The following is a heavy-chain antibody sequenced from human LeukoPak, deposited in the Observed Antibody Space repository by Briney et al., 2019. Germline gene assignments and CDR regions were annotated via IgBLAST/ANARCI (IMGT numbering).Heavy chain of an antibody. J-gene: IGHJ4*02. D-gene: IGHD1-26*01. Sequence: GGSLRLSRADSGFTFSIAWMNWVRQAPGKGLEWVGRIKDKTHGGTTDYAAPVKGRFTISKDDSKNTLYLQMNSLINEYTAVDYCTTGDSVSYHGGYWGQGTLVTVSS. CDR3: TTGDSVSYHGGY. CDR1: GFTFSIAW. CDR2: IKDKTHGGTT. V-gene: IGHV3-15*01.